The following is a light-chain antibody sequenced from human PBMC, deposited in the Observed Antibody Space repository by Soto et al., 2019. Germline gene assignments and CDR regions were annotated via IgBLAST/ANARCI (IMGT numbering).Light chain of an antibody. CDR2: DAS. CDR1: QGISTW. V-gene: IGKV1-5*01. J-gene: IGKJ1*01. Sequence: EIHMTHSPFTLSASIGDTVTITCRASQGISTWLAWYQQKPGKAPKLLISDASSLETGVPSGFSGSGSGTEFTLTINSLQPDDFATYYCQQYKSYWTFGQGTKVDI. CDR3: QQYKSYWT.